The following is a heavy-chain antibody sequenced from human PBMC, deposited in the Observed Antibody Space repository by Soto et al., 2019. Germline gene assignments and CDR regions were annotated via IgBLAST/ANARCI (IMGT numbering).Heavy chain of an antibody. D-gene: IGHD6-13*01. CDR3: ASRHSSPYFDY. V-gene: IGHV4-30-4*01. CDR2: IYYSGST. CDR1: GGSISSGDYY. J-gene: IGHJ4*02. Sequence: PSETLSLTCTVSGGSISSGDYYWSWIRQPPGKGLEWIGSIYYSGSTYYNPSLKSRVTISVDTSKNQFSLKLNSVTAADTAGYYCASRHSSPYFDYWGQGTLVTSPQ.